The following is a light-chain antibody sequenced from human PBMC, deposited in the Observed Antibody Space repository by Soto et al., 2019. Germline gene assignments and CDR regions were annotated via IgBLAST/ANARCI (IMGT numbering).Light chain of an antibody. CDR3: GTWDSSLDAAV. V-gene: IGLV1-51*01. CDR2: DNY. CDR1: SSNIGNSY. Sequence: QSVLTQPPSVSAAPGQTVTISCSGSSSNIGNSYVSWYQQLPGTAPRLVIFDNYKRPSEIPDRFSGSKSVTSATLDITGLQPGDEADYYCGTWDSSLDAAVFGGGTKLTVL. J-gene: IGLJ2*01.